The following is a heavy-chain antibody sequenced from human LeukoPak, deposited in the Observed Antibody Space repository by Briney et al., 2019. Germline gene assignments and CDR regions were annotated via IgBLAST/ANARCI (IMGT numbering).Heavy chain of an antibody. CDR2: ISGSGSHT. J-gene: IGHJ4*02. CDR3: ARVGSTVAAGTPDY. CDR1: GFTFSDYY. Sequence: GGSLRLSCAASGFTFSDYYMSWIRQAPGKGLEWLSYISGSGSHTTYADSVRGRFTISRDNAKNSLSLQVNSLRADDTAVYYCARVGSTVAAGTPDYWGRGTLVTVSS. V-gene: IGHV3-11*06. D-gene: IGHD6-13*01.